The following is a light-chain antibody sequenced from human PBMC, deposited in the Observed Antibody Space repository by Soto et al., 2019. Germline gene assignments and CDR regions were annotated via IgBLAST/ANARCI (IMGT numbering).Light chain of an antibody. CDR2: DAS. CDR3: QQYDTYLWT. J-gene: IGKJ1*01. V-gene: IGKV1-5*01. CDR1: QDIGSW. Sequence: DIQMTQSPSTLSASVGDRVTVTCRASQDIGSWLAWYQQKPGQAPTLLIFDASNLEDGVPSRFSAGGSGTEFTLTITSLQPDELATYYCQQYDTYLWTFGQGTKVEVK.